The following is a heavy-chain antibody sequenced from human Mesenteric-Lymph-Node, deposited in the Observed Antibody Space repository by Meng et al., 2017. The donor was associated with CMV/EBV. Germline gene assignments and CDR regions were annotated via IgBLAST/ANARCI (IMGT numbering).Heavy chain of an antibody. D-gene: IGHD2-2*01. CDR3: ARDRADCSSTSCELDY. CDR1: GFTVSSNY. V-gene: IGHV3-66*02. Sequence: GGSLRLSCAASGFTVSSNYMSWVRQAPEKGLEWVSVIYSGGSTYYADSVKGRFTISRDNSKNTLYLQMNSLRAEDTAVYYCARDRADCSSTSCELDYWGQGTLVTVSS. J-gene: IGHJ4*02. CDR2: IYSGGST.